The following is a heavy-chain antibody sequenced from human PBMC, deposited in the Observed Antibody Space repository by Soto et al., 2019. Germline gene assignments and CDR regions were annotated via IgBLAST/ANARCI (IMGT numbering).Heavy chain of an antibody. CDR1: GFTFDYYW. V-gene: IGHV3-74*01. Sequence: EVQLVESGGGLVQPGESLRLSCAASGFTFDYYWMHWVRQDPGKGLVWVSRIHSDGTSTTYADSVKGRFTISRDNAKNTLSLQMNSLRAEDTAVYYCARGDRGAFDLWGQGTVVTVSS. D-gene: IGHD1-26*01. J-gene: IGHJ3*01. CDR2: IHSDGTST. CDR3: ARGDRGAFDL.